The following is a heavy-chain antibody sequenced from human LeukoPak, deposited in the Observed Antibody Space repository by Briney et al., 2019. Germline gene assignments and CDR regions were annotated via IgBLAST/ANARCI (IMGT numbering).Heavy chain of an antibody. D-gene: IGHD3-22*01. CDR2: IYYTGNT. Sequence: SETLSLTCTVSGDSLTGYYWGWIRQPPGKGPEWIGNIYYTGNTYYNPSLKSRVTISLVTSKIQFSLKVISMTAADTAVYYCTKSDGSGLIRICGRGKMVTVSS. V-gene: IGHV4-39*07. CDR3: TKSDGSGLIRI. CDR1: GDSLTGYY. J-gene: IGHJ3*02.